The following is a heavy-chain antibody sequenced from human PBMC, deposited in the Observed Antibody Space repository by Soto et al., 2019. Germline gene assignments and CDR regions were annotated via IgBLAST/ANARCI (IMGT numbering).Heavy chain of an antibody. D-gene: IGHD3-10*01. J-gene: IGHJ4*02. CDR1: GGSISSSSYY. Sequence: SETLSLTCTVSGGSISSSSYYWGWIRQPPGKGLEWIGSIYYSGSTYYNPSLKSRVTISVDTSKNQFSLKLSSVTAADTAVYYCASGPEWGRGVTRFDYWGQGTLVTVSS. CDR3: ASGPEWGRGVTRFDY. V-gene: IGHV4-39*01. CDR2: IYYSGST.